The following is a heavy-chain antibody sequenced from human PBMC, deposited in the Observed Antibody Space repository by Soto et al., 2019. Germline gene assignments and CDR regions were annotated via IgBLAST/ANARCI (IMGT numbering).Heavy chain of an antibody. D-gene: IGHD2-15*01. CDR3: AREFCSGGKCYTYYFDH. CDR2: INTDGSNT. CDR1: GLTFNRYW. J-gene: IGHJ4*02. Sequence: PGGSLRLSCAASGLTFNRYWMHWVRHAPGKGLVWVSHINTDGSNTNYADSVKGRFTISRDNAKSTLFLQMNSLRDEDTAVYYCAREFCSGGKCYTYYFDHWGQGIPVTVSS. V-gene: IGHV3-74*01.